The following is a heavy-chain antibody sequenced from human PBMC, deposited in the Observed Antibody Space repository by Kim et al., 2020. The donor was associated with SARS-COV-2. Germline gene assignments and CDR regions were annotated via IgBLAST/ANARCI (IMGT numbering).Heavy chain of an antibody. CDR3: ARRPSGIDW. CDR1: SGSFRANY. J-gene: IGHJ4*01. D-gene: IGHD3-10*01. V-gene: IGHV4-34*01. Sequence: SETLSLTCAVYSGSFRANYWNWIRQSPEMGLEWIGEINDSGSAKYNPSLKSRLTLSVDTSKNQFSLKLNSVTAADTAIYYCARRPSGIDWCGHGTPVTVS. CDR2: INDSGSA.